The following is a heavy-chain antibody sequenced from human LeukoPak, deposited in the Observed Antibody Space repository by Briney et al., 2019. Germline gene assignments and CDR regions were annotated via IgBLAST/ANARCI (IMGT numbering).Heavy chain of an antibody. CDR3: ARQGVPYYGSGSYYLDY. Sequence: PSETLSLTCTVSGGSISSYYWSWIRQPPGKGPEWIGYIYYSGSTNYNPSLKSRVTISVDTSKNQFSLELSSVTAADTAVYYCARQGVPYYGSGSYYLDYWGQGTLVTVSS. J-gene: IGHJ4*02. CDR1: GGSISSYY. V-gene: IGHV4-59*08. D-gene: IGHD3-10*01. CDR2: IYYSGST.